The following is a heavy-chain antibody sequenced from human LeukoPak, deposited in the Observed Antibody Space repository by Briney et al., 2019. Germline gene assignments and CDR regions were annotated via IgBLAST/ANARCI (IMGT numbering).Heavy chain of an antibody. CDR2: MNPNSGNT. CDR3: ARGRRASMGNWNFIS. V-gene: IGHV1-8*02. Sequence: ASVKVSCKASGYTFTGYYMHWVRQATGQGLEWMGWMNPNSGNTGYAQKFQGRVTMTRNTSISTAYMELSSLRSEDTAVYYCARGRRASMGNWNFISWGQGTLVTVSS. CDR1: GYTFTGYY. D-gene: IGHD1-7*01. J-gene: IGHJ4*02.